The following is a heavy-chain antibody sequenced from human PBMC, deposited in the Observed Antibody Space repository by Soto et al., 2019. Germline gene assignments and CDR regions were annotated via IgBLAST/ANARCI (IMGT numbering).Heavy chain of an antibody. D-gene: IGHD3-10*01. CDR2: TIPVFNTA. V-gene: IGHV1-69*06. J-gene: IGHJ3*02. Sequence: QVQLEQSGAEVKKPGASVKISCNASGGTLSDHGVSWLRQAPGQGLEWVGGTIPVFNTAKYAPKFQGRVTIEADKSTNIAYMELGSLRSDDTAFNYCSRGVYGSGNYYTVPSAFDICGQGTLVLVSS. CDR1: GGTLSDHG. CDR3: SRGVYGSGNYYTVPSAFDI.